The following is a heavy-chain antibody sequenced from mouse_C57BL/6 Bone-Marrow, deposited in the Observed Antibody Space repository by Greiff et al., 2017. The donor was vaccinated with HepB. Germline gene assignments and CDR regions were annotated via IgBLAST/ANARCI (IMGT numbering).Heavy chain of an antibody. J-gene: IGHJ2*01. D-gene: IGHD1-1*01. CDR1: GYTFTSYW. CDR2: IDPSDSYT. Sequence: QVQLQQPGAELVMPGASVKLSCKASGYTFTSYWMHWVKQRPGQGLEWIGEIDPSDSYTNYNQKFKGKSTLTVDKSSSTAYMQLSGLTSEDSAVYYCARSDYYGSSYRYYFDYWGQGTTLTVSS. CDR3: ARSDYYGSSYRYYFDY. V-gene: IGHV1-69*01.